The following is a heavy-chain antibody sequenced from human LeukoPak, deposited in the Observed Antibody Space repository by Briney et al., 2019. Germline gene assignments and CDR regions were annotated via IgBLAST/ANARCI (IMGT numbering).Heavy chain of an antibody. CDR2: ISAYNGNT. Sequence: GASVKVSCKASGYTFTSYGISWVRQAPGQGLEWMGWISAYNGNTNYAQKLQGRVTMTTDTSTSTAYMELRSLRSDDTAVYYCAREMGDGGYTIYYFDYWGQGTLVTVSS. D-gene: IGHD2-15*01. V-gene: IGHV1-18*01. CDR1: GYTFTSYG. J-gene: IGHJ4*02. CDR3: AREMGDGGYTIYYFDY.